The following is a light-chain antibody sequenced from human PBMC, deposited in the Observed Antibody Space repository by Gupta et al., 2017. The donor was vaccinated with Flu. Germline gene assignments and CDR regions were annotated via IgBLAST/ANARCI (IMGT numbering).Light chain of an antibody. Sequence: QSALTQPPSVSGSPGQSVTISCTGTGSDVGTYNRVSWYRQPPGTAPKLIIYEVSNRPSGVPDRFSGAKSGNTASLTISGLQGEDEADYYCSSYTTTYTVVFGTGTKVTGL. J-gene: IGLJ1*01. CDR2: EVS. CDR3: SSYTTTYTVV. CDR1: GSDVGTYNR. V-gene: IGLV2-18*02.